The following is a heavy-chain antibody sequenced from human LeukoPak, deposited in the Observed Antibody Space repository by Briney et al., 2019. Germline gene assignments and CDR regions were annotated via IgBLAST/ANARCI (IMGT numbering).Heavy chain of an antibody. CDR2: ISGGSDYI. J-gene: IGHJ4*02. Sequence: PGGSLRLSCAASGFMFNGYSMTWVRQAPGKGLEWVSYISGGSDYIFYTDSVKGRFTISRDNAKKSLYLQLNSLRVEDTAVYYCARWGLGPSFDYWGQGTRVTVSS. CDR1: GFMFNGYS. D-gene: IGHD1-26*01. CDR3: ARWGLGPSFDY. V-gene: IGHV3-21*01.